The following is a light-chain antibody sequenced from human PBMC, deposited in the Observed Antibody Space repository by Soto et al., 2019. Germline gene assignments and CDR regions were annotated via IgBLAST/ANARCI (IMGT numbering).Light chain of an antibody. CDR3: QQYGSSPILA. J-gene: IGKJ4*01. CDR2: GAS. Sequence: EIVLTQSPGTLSLSPGERATLSCRASQSVSSNYVAWYQQSPGQAPRLLLYGASSRATGIPDRLSGSGSGADFTLTRSRLEPAVSAVDYCQQYGSSPILAFVGGTNVEIK. V-gene: IGKV3-20*01. CDR1: QSVSSNY.